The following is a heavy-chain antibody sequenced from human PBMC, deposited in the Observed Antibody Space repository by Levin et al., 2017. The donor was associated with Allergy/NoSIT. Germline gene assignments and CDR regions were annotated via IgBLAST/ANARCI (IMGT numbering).Heavy chain of an antibody. Sequence: GESLKISCKASGYTFTSYDINWVRRAAGQGLEWMGWMNPNSGNTGYAQRFQGRVTMTRNTSISTAYMELSSLTSEDTAVYYCARGRYCTTGACPYYFDYWGQGTLVTVSS. CDR2: MNPNSGNT. V-gene: IGHV1-8*01. J-gene: IGHJ4*02. CDR1: GYTFTSYD. D-gene: IGHD2-8*01. CDR3: ARGRYCTTGACPYYFDY.